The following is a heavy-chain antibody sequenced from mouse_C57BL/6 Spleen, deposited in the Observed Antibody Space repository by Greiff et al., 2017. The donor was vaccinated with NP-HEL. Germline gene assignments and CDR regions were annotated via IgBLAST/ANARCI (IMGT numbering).Heavy chain of an antibody. CDR2: IYPGDGDT. D-gene: IGHD2-2*01. CDR1: GYAFSSYW. CDR3: ARHPYGYDGAYYAMDY. V-gene: IGHV1-80*01. Sequence: QVQLQQSGAELVKPGASVKISCKASGYAFSSYWMNWVKQRPGKGLEWIGQIYPGDGDTNYNGKFKGKATLTADKSSSTAYMQLSSLTSEDSAVYFCARHPYGYDGAYYAMDYWGQGTSVTVSS. J-gene: IGHJ4*01.